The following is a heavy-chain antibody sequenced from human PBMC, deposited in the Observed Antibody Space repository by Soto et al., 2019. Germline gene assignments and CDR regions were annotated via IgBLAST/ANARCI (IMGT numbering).Heavy chain of an antibody. V-gene: IGHV3-33*01. Sequence: QVQLVESGGGVVQPGRSLRLSCAASGFTFSSYGMHWVRQAPGKGLEWVAVIWYDGSNKYYADSVKGRFTISRDNSKNTLYLQMNSLRAEDTAVYYCASDGGSIAAARMVFDYWGQGTLVTVSS. D-gene: IGHD6-13*01. CDR2: IWYDGSNK. CDR1: GFTFSSYG. CDR3: ASDGGSIAAARMVFDY. J-gene: IGHJ4*02.